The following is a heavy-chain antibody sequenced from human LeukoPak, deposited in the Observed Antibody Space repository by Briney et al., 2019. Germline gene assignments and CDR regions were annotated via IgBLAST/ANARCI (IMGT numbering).Heavy chain of an antibody. V-gene: IGHV3-21*01. CDR1: RFTFSSYS. Sequence: PGESLRLSCAASRFTFSSYSMNWVRQAPGKGLEWVSSISSSSSYIYYADSVKGRFTISRDNAKNSLYLQMNSLRAEDTAVYYCARGGITTVTKKGYWGQGTLVTVSS. CDR2: ISSSSSYI. D-gene: IGHD4-17*01. J-gene: IGHJ4*02. CDR3: ARGGITTVTKKGY.